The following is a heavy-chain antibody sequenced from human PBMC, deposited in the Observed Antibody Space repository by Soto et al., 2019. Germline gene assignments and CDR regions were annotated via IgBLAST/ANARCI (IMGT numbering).Heavy chain of an antibody. CDR1: GFTFNDYA. D-gene: IGHD3-3*01. V-gene: IGHV3-23*01. CDR3: AKDSRLPGFGLLIHAFDI. CDR2: IGGSLGSA. Sequence: PDVSLRLSCAVSGFTFNDYAMSWVRQAPGKGLEWVSTIGGSLGSAYYAASVEGRFTISGDNSNNTLYLQMNSLRVEDTATYYCAKDSRLPGFGLLIHAFDIWGHGTMVTVSS. J-gene: IGHJ3*02.